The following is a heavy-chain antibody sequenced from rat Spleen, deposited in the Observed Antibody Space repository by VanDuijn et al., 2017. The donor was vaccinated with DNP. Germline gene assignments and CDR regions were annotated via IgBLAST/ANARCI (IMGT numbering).Heavy chain of an antibody. J-gene: IGHJ4*01. Sequence: QVQLKESGPGLVQPSQTLSLTCTVSGFSLPSYTVSWVRQPPGKGLEWIAAISSGGSTYYNSALKSRLSISRDTSKSQVFLKMNSLQTEDTATYYCASTLVNYGTYGYYAMDAWGQGTSVTVSS. CDR2: ISSGGST. D-gene: IGHD1-3*01. CDR3: ASTLVNYGTYGYYAMDA. V-gene: IGHV2-6*01. CDR1: GFSLPSYT.